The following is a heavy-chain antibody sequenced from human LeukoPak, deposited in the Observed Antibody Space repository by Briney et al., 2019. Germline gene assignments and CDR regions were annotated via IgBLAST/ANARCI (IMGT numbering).Heavy chain of an antibody. CDR1: GGSINRSSKY. V-gene: IGHV4-39*02. CDR2: VYYSGST. CDR3: ATFSGNYVFDY. Sequence: PSETLSLTCSVSGGSINRSSKYWGWIRQSPGKGLEWIGSVYYSGSTGYNSSLKSRVTISVDTSKNHFSRKLSSVTAADTAVYYCATFSGNYVFDYWGQGTRVTVSS. J-gene: IGHJ4*02. D-gene: IGHD1-26*01.